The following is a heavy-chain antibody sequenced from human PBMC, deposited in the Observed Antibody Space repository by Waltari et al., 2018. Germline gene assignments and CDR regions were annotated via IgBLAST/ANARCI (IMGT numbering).Heavy chain of an antibody. CDR2: FYYTVSP. Sequence: QLQLQESGPGLVKPSETLSLTCTVSSGSLSSDNYYWGWIRQPPGKGLEWIGTFYYTVSPFYNPSLNSRVTISVDTLKNQFSLKLSSVTAADTAVYYCAREADYYDSSAYVGWGQGTLVTVSS. D-gene: IGHD3-22*01. CDR3: AREADYYDSSAYVG. V-gene: IGHV4-39*02. J-gene: IGHJ4*02. CDR1: SGSLSSDNYY.